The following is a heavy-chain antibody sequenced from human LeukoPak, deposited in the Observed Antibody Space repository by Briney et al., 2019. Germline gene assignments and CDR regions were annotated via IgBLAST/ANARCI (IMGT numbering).Heavy chain of an antibody. CDR2: ISYDGSNK. J-gene: IGHJ4*02. CDR3: ARSYSSSWLFDY. Sequence: GGSLRLSCAASGXTFSSYGVHWVRQAPGKGLEWVAVISYDGSNKYYADSVKGRFTISRDNAKNSLYLQMNSLRAEDTAVYYCARSYSSSWLFDYWGQGTLVTVSS. CDR1: GXTFSSYG. D-gene: IGHD6-13*01. V-gene: IGHV3-30*03.